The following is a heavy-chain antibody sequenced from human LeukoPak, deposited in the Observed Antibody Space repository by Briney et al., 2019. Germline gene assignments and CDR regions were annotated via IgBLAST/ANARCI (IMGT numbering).Heavy chain of an antibody. Sequence: GGSLRLSCAASGFTFSRSWMTWVRQAPGKGLEWVANINEDETQKYYVDSVKGRFSISRDNAKTSVYLQMDSLRADDTAIYYCMASNRFWGRSDSWGQGTLVTVSS. CDR2: INEDETQK. CDR3: MASNRFWGRSDS. CDR1: GFTFSRSW. D-gene: IGHD3-16*01. J-gene: IGHJ4*02. V-gene: IGHV3-7*01.